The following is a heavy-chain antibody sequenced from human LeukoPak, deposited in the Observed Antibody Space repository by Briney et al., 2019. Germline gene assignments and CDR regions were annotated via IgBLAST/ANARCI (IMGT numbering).Heavy chain of an antibody. CDR1: GFTFSSYG. Sequence: GGSLRLSCVVSGFTFSSYGMHWVRQAPGKGLEWVALIWYDGSNKYYADSVKGRFTISRDNSKNTLYLQMNSPRADDTAVYYCARDVFTTYDTGGGYFDYWGQGTLVTVSS. CDR3: ARDVFTTYDTGGGYFDY. CDR2: IWYDGSNK. V-gene: IGHV3-33*01. J-gene: IGHJ4*02. D-gene: IGHD3-22*01.